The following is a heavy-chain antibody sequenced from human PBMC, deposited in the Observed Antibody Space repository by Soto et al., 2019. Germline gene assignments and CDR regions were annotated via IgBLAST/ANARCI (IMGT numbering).Heavy chain of an antibody. Sequence: QVQLVESGGGLVQPGGSLRLSCAASGFTFGDYEMSWIRQAAGKGPEWVSFLSRSGNTIYYADSVKGRFSISRENAENSLYLQRESLRVEDRATYFCGRGRGWYEADVFDMGGKGTMVTVSA. CDR1: GFTFGDYE. J-gene: IGHJ3*02. CDR2: LSRSGNTI. CDR3: GRGRGWYEADVFDM. V-gene: IGHV3-11*01. D-gene: IGHD6-19*01.